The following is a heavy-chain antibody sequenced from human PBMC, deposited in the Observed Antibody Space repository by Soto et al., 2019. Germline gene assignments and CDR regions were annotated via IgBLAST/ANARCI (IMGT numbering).Heavy chain of an antibody. V-gene: IGHV1-8*01. Sequence: GASVKVSCKASGYTFTSYDINWVRQATGQGLEWMGWMNPNSGNTGYAQKFQGRVTMTRNTSLSTAYMELSSLRSEDTAVYYCARSSKYYDFWSGYYSSSYYYGMDVWGQGTTVTVSS. D-gene: IGHD3-3*01. CDR2: MNPNSGNT. CDR3: ARSSKYYDFWSGYYSSSYYYGMDV. CDR1: GYTFTSYD. J-gene: IGHJ6*02.